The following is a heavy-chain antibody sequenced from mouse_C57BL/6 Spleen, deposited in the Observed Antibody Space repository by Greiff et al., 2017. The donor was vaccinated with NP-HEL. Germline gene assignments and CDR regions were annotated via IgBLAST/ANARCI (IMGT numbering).Heavy chain of an antibody. J-gene: IGHJ4*01. V-gene: IGHV3-6*01. Sequence: EVQLQESGPGLVKPSQSLSLTCSVTGYSITSGYYWNWIRQFPGNKLEWMGYISYDGSNNYNPSLKNRISITRDTSKNQFFLKLNSVTTEDTATYYCARDGYVTPYYAMDYWGQGTSVTVSS. D-gene: IGHD2-2*01. CDR3: ARDGYVTPYYAMDY. CDR2: ISYDGSN. CDR1: GYSITSGYY.